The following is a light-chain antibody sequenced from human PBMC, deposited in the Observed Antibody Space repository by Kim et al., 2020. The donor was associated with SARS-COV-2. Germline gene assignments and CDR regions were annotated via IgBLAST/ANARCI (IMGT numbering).Light chain of an antibody. J-gene: IGLJ7*01. Sequence: QSALTQPPSASGSPGQSVTISCTGTSSDVGAYKFVSWYQQHPGKAPKLIIYEVSERPSGVPDRFSGSKSGNTASLTVSGLQADDEADYYCSSYGGSDTFVFGGGTRLTVL. V-gene: IGLV2-8*01. CDR1: SSDVGAYKF. CDR2: EVS. CDR3: SSYGGSDTFV.